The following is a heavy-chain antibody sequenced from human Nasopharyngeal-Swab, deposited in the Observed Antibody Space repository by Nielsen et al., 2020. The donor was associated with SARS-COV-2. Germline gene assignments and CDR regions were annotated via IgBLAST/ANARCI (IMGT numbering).Heavy chain of an antibody. D-gene: IGHD5-18*01. V-gene: IGHV4-31*02. J-gene: IGHJ3*02. CDR3: ARGRVQLWFDPILFDAFDI. CDR2: IYYSGST. Sequence: WIRKGPGKGLEWIGYIYYSGSTYYNPSLKSRVTISVDTSKNQFSLKLSSVAAADTAVYYCARGRVQLWFDPILFDAFDIWGQGTMVTVSS.